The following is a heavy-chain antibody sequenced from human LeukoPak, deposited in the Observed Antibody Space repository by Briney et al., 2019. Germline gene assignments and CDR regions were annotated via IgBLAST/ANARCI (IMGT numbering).Heavy chain of an antibody. CDR3: ARVLTLEKNPKSYDFWSGYYFSSWFDP. CDR1: GDSVSSNSAA. CDR2: TYYGSKWYN. V-gene: IGHV6-1*01. Sequence: SQTLSLTCAISGDSVSSNSAAWNWIRQTPSRGLEWLGRTYYGSKWYNDYAVSVKSRITINPDTSKNQFSLQLNSVTPEDTAVYYCARVLTLEKNPKSYDFWSGYYFSSWFDPWGQGTLVTVSS. J-gene: IGHJ5*02. D-gene: IGHD3-3*01.